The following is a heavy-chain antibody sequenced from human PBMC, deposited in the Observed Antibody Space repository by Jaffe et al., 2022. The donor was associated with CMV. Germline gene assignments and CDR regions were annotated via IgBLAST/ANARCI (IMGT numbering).Heavy chain of an antibody. CDR3: VKDRGYGDSLDAFDI. CDR1: GFTFSRYG. V-gene: IGHV3-64D*06. Sequence: EVQLVESGGGLVQPGGSLRLSCSASGFTFSRYGMHWVRQAPGKGLEYVSAISSNGGSTYYADSVKGRFTISRDNSKNTLYLQMSSLRAEDTAVYYCVKDRGYGDSLDAFDIWGQGTMVTVSS. D-gene: IGHD4-17*01. J-gene: IGHJ3*02. CDR2: ISSNGGST.